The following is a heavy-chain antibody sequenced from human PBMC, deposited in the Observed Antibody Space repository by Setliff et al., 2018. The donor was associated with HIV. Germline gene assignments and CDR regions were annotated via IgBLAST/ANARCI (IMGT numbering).Heavy chain of an antibody. CDR1: GGTFSSYP. Sequence: ASVKVSCKASGGTFSSYPMNWVRQAPGQGLELMGWINTNTGNPTYAQGFTGRFVFSLDTSVSTAYLQISSLKAEDTAVYFCARDLKRPNSNFWGGYPIPFDSWGQGTLVTVSS. CDR2: INTNTGNP. J-gene: IGHJ4*02. V-gene: IGHV7-4-1*02. CDR3: ARDLKRPNSNFWGGYPIPFDS. D-gene: IGHD3-3*01.